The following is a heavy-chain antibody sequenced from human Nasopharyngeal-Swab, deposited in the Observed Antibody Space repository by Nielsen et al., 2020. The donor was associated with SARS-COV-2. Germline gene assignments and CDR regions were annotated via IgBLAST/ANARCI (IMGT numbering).Heavy chain of an antibody. V-gene: IGHV1-58*01. D-gene: IGHD3-22*01. CDR1: GFTFTSSA. CDR3: AASPNYYDSSGYPFDI. CDR2: SVVGSGNT. Sequence: SVKVACKASGFTFTSSAVQWVRQARGQRLEWVGWSVVGSGNTNYAQKFQERVTITRDMSTSTAYMELSSLRSEDTAVYYCAASPNYYDSSGYPFDIWGQGTMVTVSS. J-gene: IGHJ3*02.